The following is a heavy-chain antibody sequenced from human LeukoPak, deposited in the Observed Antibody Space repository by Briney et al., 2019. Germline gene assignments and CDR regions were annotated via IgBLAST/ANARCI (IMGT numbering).Heavy chain of an antibody. CDR1: GGSFSGYY. CDR3: ARGLSSDGYNYWALGWYFDL. Sequence: SETLSLTCAVYGGSFSGYYWSWIRQPPGKGLEWIGEINHSGSTNYNPSLKSRVTISVDTSKNQFSLKLSSVTAADTAVYYCARGLSSDGYNYWALGWYFDLWGRGTLVTVSS. V-gene: IGHV4-34*01. CDR2: INHSGST. D-gene: IGHD5-24*01. J-gene: IGHJ2*01.